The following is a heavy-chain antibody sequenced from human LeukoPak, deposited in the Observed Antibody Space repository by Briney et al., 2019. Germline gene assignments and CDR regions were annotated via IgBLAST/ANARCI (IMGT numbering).Heavy chain of an antibody. CDR1: GFTFSSYW. CDR3: AKVHKYCSGGSCYSHPPFDY. D-gene: IGHD2-15*01. V-gene: IGHV3-23*01. CDR2: ISGGGGST. J-gene: IGHJ4*02. Sequence: GGSLRLSCAASGFTFSSYWMHWVRQAPGKGLEWVSAISGGGGSTYYADSVKGRFTISRDNSKNTLYLQMNSLRAEDTAVYYCAKVHKYCSGGSCYSHPPFDYWGQGTLVTVSS.